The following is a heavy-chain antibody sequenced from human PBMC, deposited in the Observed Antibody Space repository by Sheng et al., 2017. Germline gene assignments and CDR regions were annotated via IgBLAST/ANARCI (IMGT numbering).Heavy chain of an antibody. CDR3: AKDAALASVVFTTGHYGMDV. CDR2: ISGSGGST. V-gene: IGHV3-23*01. J-gene: IGHJ6*02. CDR1: GFTFSNFA. D-gene: IGHD3-22*01. Sequence: EVQLLESGGGLVQPGGSLRLSCAASGFTFSNFAMSWVRQAPGKGLEWVSAISGSGGSTYYADSVKGRFTISRDNSRNTLYLQIDSLRGEDTAEYFCAKDAALASVVFTTGHYGMDVWGQGTPVTVSS.